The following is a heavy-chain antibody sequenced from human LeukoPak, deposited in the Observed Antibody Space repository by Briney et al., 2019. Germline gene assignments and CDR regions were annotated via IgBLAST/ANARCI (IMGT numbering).Heavy chain of an antibody. J-gene: IGHJ6*03. Sequence: GASVKVSCKASGYTFTSYYIHWVRQAPGQGLEWMGIINPSGGSTNYVERFQGRVTMTRDMSTSTVYMELSSLRSDDTAVYYCAKDRYGDYEAPFHYYMDAWGRGTTVTVSS. V-gene: IGHV1-46*01. CDR1: GYTFTSYY. D-gene: IGHD5-12*01. CDR2: INPSGGST. CDR3: AKDRYGDYEAPFHYYMDA.